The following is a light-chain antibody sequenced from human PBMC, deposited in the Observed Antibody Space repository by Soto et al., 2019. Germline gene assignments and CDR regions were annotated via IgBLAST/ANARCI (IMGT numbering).Light chain of an antibody. Sequence: EIVMTQSPATLSVSPGERATLSCRASQSVSSNLAWYQQKPGQAPRLLIYGASTRATGIPARFSGSRSGTEFTHTISSLQSEDFSVYYCQQYNNWPPITFGQGTRLEIK. CDR2: GAS. J-gene: IGKJ5*01. CDR1: QSVSSN. V-gene: IGKV3-15*01. CDR3: QQYNNWPPIT.